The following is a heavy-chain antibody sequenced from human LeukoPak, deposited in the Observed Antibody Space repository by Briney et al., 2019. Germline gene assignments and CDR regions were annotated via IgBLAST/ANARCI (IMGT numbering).Heavy chain of an antibody. Sequence: GASVKVSCKASGGTFSSYAISWVRQAPGQGLEWMGRIIPILGIANYAQKFQGRVTITADKSTSTAYMELSSLRSEDTAVYYCARAKLDSNPDYWGQGTLVTVSS. V-gene: IGHV1-69*04. CDR3: ARAKLDSNPDY. CDR2: IIPILGIA. CDR1: GGTFSSYA. D-gene: IGHD3-9*01. J-gene: IGHJ4*02.